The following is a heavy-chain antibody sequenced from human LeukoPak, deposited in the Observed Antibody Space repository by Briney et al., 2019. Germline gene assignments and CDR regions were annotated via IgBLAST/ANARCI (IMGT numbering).Heavy chain of an antibody. CDR1: EERFNNYW. Sequence: GESLKISCKGSEERFNNYWIGWVRQTPGTGLEWMGTIFPGDSDTRYRPSFRGLVTISVDKSISTAYLQWNSLRASDSAMYYCATPGGKPDAFDIWGQGTMVTVSS. CDR2: IFPGDSDT. V-gene: IGHV5-51*01. D-gene: IGHD4-23*01. J-gene: IGHJ3*02. CDR3: ATPGGKPDAFDI.